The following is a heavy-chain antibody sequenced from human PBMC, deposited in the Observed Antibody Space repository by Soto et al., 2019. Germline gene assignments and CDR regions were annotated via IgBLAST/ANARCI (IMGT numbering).Heavy chain of an antibody. CDR1: GCAISTGGYY. V-gene: IGHV4-31*03. D-gene: IGHD3-16*01. Sequence: SETLSLTFIVSGCAISTGGYYWSWIRQHPGKGLEWIGYIYSSGSTYYNPSLKSRVTMSVDTSKNQFSLKLSSVTAADMAVYYCARGSCVGGVDDWGQGTLVTVSS. CDR3: ARGSCVGGVDD. CDR2: IYSSGST. J-gene: IGHJ4*02.